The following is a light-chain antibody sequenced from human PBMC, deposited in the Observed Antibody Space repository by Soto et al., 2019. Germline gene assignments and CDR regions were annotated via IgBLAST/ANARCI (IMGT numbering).Light chain of an antibody. CDR2: KAS. CDR1: QSISSW. V-gene: IGKV1-5*03. Sequence: DIQMTQSPSSLSASVGDRVTITCRASQSISSWLAWYQQKPGKAPNLLIYKASSLEGGVPSRFSGSGSGTEFTLTISSLQPDDFATYSCQQYTTYPLTFGGGTKVELK. J-gene: IGKJ4*01. CDR3: QQYTTYPLT.